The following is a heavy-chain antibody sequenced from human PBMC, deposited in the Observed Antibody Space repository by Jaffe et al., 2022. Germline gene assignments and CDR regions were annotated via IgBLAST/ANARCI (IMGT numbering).Heavy chain of an antibody. CDR1: GDSVSSNSAA. J-gene: IGHJ3*02. Sequence: QVQLQQSGPGLVKPSQTLSLTCAISGDSVSSNSAAWNWIRQSPSRGLEWLGRTYYRSKWYNDYAVSVKSRITINPDTSKNQFSLQLNSVTPEDTAVYYCARDFPTQDYGDFLTWAFDIWGQGTMVTVSS. V-gene: IGHV6-1*01. D-gene: IGHD4-17*01. CDR2: TYYRSKWYN. CDR3: ARDFPTQDYGDFLTWAFDI.